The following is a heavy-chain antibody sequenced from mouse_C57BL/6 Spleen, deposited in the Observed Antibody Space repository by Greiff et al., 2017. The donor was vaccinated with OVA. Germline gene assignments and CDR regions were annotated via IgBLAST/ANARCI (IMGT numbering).Heavy chain of an antibody. Sequence: VQLPPPGAGLLKPGASVKLSCKASGYPFTRYWVPWVKPGPGRGPEGVGRMDPHSGGTKYNEKFKGKATLTVDKPSSTAYMQLSSLTSEDSAVYYCAIGGIYDGYSYFDYWGQGTTLTVSS. D-gene: IGHD2-3*01. V-gene: IGHV1-62-3*01. CDR1: GYPFTRYW. CDR3: AIGGIYDGYSYFDY. CDR2: MDPHSGGT. J-gene: IGHJ2*01.